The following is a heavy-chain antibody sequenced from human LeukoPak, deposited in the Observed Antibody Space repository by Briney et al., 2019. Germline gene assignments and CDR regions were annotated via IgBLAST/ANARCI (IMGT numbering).Heavy chain of an antibody. CDR2: ITADSGTT. CDR3: ASRDYFDY. V-gene: IGHV3-48*02. Sequence: PGGSLRLSCAVSGFTFSTKSMNWVRQAPGKGLEWVSYITADSGTTYYADSVKGRFTISRDNAENSLFLQMNSLRDEDTAVYYCASRDYFDYWGQGTLVTVSS. J-gene: IGHJ4*02. CDR1: GFTFSTKS.